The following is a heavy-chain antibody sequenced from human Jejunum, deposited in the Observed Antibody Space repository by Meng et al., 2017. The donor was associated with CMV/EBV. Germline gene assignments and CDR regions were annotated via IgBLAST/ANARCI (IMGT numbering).Heavy chain of an antibody. Sequence: SGFGVADHGMGWVGQAPGKGMGWVSGINWNGGTTAYADSVTGRFTVSRDNAKNSLYLQMHSLRAEDTALYYCARDISFYGLDVWGQGTTVTVSS. CDR2: INWNGGTT. CDR3: ARDISFYGLDV. J-gene: IGHJ6*02. V-gene: IGHV3-20*03. CDR1: GFGVADHG.